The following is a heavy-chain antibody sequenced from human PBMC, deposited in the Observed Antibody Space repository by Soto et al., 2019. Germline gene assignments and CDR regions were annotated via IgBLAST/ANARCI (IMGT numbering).Heavy chain of an antibody. CDR3: AREGFIVATIIEGVYYYGMDV. J-gene: IGHJ6*02. V-gene: IGHV1-69*06. Sequence: QVQLVQSGAEVKKPGSSVKVSCKASGGTFSSYAISWVRQAPGQGLEWMGGIIPIFGTANYAQKFQGRVTITADKSTSTAYMELSSLRSEDTAVYYCAREGFIVATIIEGVYYYGMDVWGQGATVTVSS. D-gene: IGHD5-12*01. CDR2: IIPIFGTA. CDR1: GGTFSSYA.